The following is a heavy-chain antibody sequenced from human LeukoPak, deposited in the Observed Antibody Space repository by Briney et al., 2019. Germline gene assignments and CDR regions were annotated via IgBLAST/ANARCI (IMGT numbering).Heavy chain of an antibody. Sequence: GGSLRLSCAASGFTFSSYAMSWVRQAPGKGLEWVSYISSSVSTIYYADSVKGRFTISRDNAKNSLYLQMDSLRAEDTAVYYCARGNSGWYLYYFDYWGQGTLVTVSS. CDR2: ISSSVSTI. J-gene: IGHJ4*02. CDR1: GFTFSSYA. D-gene: IGHD6-19*01. V-gene: IGHV3-48*03. CDR3: ARGNSGWYLYYFDY.